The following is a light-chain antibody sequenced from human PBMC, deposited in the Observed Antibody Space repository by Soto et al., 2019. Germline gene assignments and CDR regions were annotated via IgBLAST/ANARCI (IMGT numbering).Light chain of an antibody. J-gene: IGLJ7*01. CDR3: GSYTSSSTWV. Sequence: QSALTQPASVSGSPGQSITISCTGTSSDVGGYNYVSWYQHLPGKAPKLMIHEVSNRPSGVSNRFSGSKSGNTASLTISGLQVEDEADYYCGSYTSSSTWVFGGGTQLTVL. V-gene: IGLV2-14*01. CDR2: EVS. CDR1: SSDVGGYNY.